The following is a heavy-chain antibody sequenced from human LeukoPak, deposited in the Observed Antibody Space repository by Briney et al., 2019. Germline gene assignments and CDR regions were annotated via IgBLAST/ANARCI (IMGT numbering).Heavy chain of an antibody. D-gene: IGHD3-22*01. CDR2: ISGSGGST. Sequence: GGSLRLSCAASGFTFSSYAMSWVRQAPGKGLEWFSAISGSGGSTYYADSVKGRFTISRDNSKNTLYLQMNSLRAEDTTVYYCAKCDSSGYYDYDYWGQGTLVTVSS. CDR3: AKCDSSGYYDYDY. J-gene: IGHJ4*02. CDR1: GFTFSSYA. V-gene: IGHV3-23*01.